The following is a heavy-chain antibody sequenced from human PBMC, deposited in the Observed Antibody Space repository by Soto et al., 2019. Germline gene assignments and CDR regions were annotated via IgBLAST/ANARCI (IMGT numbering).Heavy chain of an antibody. CDR3: AKDAVYNDGLWLMDS. D-gene: IGHD2-21*01. CDR2: ITNSGDDT. J-gene: IGHJ5*02. Sequence: GESLKISCAASGFTFRSYAMTWVRQAPGEGLEWVSVITNSGDDTLHADSVKGRFTISKDNSKNTLYLQMDNLRDEDTAVYYCAKDAVYNDGLWLMDSWGQGTLVTVSS. V-gene: IGHV3-23*01. CDR1: GFTFRSYA.